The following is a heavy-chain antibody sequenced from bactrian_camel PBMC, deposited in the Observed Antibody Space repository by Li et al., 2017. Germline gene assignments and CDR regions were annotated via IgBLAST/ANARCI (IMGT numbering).Heavy chain of an antibody. Sequence: VQLVESGGGSVETGGSLKLSCTTSGAPFDDGDMGWYRQAPGIECKLISTIVFGGSTFYSDSVKGRFTVSHDKSKNTAYLQMNDLKPEDTAMYYCAEAPYRDGFSTKCRGQGTQVTVS. CDR3: AEAPYRDGFSTKC. CDR1: GAPFDDGD. J-gene: IGHJ4*01. D-gene: IGHD4*01. V-gene: IGHV3S53*01. CDR2: IVFGGST.